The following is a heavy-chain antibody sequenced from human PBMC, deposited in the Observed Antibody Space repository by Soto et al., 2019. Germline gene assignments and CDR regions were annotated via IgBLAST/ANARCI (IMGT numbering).Heavy chain of an antibody. CDR2: INSDGSST. CDR3: ARSLGWNYYYYGMDV. D-gene: IGHD3-16*01. Sequence: GGSLRLSCAASGFPFSSYWMHWVRQAPGKGLVWVSRINSDGSSTSYADSVKGRFTISRDNAKNTLYLQMNSLRAEDTAVYYCARSLGWNYYYYGMDVWGQGTTVTVSS. J-gene: IGHJ6*02. V-gene: IGHV3-74*01. CDR1: GFPFSSYW.